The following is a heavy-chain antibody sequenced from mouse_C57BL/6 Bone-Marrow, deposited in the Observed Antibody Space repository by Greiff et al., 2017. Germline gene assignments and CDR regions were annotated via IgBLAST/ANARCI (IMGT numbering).Heavy chain of an antibody. Sequence: EVKVVESGGGLVKPGGSLKLSCAASGFTFSSYTMSWVRQTPEKRLEWVATISGGGGNTYYPDSVKGRFTISRDNAKNTLYLQMSSLRSEDTALYYCAKNWECDYWGQGTTLTVSS. CDR3: AKNWECDY. CDR2: ISGGGGNT. CDR1: GFTFSSYT. D-gene: IGHD4-1*01. V-gene: IGHV5-9*01. J-gene: IGHJ2*01.